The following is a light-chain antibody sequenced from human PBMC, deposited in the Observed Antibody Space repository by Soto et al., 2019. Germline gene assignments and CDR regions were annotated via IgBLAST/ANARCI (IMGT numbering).Light chain of an antibody. J-gene: IGKJ1*01. Sequence: IEMTQSPSSLSVSVADRVTITCRASQGIRHDLGWYQQKPGKAPELLIYAASILQSGVPSRFSGSGSGAEFTLTISSLQPDDFATYYCQHYNSYSEAFGQGTKVDIK. V-gene: IGKV1-17*01. CDR2: AAS. CDR1: QGIRHD. CDR3: QHYNSYSEA.